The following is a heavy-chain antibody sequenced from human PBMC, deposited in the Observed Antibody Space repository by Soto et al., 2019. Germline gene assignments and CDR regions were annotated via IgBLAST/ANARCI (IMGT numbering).Heavy chain of an antibody. V-gene: IGHV4-59*12. CDR1: GGSISTYY. CDR3: ARGRGGIAALPYYFVS. D-gene: IGHD6-6*01. Sequence: SETLSLTCTVSGGSISTYYWSWIRQPPGKGLEWIGYMYYSGSANYNPSLNSRVTISVDKSKNQFSLKLSSVTAADTAVYYCARGRGGIAALPYYFVSGGRGT. CDR2: MYYSGSA. J-gene: IGHJ4*02.